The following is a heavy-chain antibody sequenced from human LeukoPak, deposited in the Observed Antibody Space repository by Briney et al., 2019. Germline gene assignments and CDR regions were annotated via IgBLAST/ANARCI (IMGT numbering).Heavy chain of an antibody. D-gene: IGHD6-19*01. V-gene: IGHV3-74*01. Sequence: GGSLRLSCAASGFTFSSYSMNWVRQAPGKGLEWVSRINSDGSSTSYADSVKGRFTISRDNAKNTLYLQMNSLRAEDTAVYYCARGIAVAGTDYWGQGTLVTVFS. CDR1: GFTFSSYS. J-gene: IGHJ4*02. CDR2: INSDGSST. CDR3: ARGIAVAGTDY.